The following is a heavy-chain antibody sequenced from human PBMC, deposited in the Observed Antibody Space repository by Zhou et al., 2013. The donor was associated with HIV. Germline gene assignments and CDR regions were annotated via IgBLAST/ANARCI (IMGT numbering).Heavy chain of an antibody. CDR3: VGYYDSSGYTEEFHV. CDR2: TSVRNGHT. J-gene: IGHJ3*01. D-gene: IGHD3-22*01. V-gene: IGHV1-18*01. Sequence: PGQGLEWMGWTSVRNGHTNYGQKVQGRVAMTTDISTSTAYLELRSLRSGDTAVYYCVGYYDSSGYTEEFHVWGQGTLVTVSS.